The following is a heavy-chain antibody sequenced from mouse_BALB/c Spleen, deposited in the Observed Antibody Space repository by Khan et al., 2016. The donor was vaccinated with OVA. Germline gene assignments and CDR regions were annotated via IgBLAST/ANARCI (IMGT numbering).Heavy chain of an antibody. CDR3: ARAGYGGFAY. CDR1: GFTFSDYY. V-gene: IGHV5-4*02. D-gene: IGHD1-1*02. CDR2: ISDGGSYT. Sequence: EVELVESGGGLVKPGGSLTLTCAVSGFTFSDYYMYWVRQTPEKRLEWVATISDGGSYTYYPDSVKGRFTISRDNAKNNLYLQMSSLKSEDTAMYNNARAGYGGFAYWGQGTLVTGSA. J-gene: IGHJ3*01.